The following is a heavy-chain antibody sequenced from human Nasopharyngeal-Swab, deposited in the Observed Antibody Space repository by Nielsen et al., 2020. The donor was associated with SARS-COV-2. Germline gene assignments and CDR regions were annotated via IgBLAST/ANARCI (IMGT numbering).Heavy chain of an antibody. CDR3: ARSDTAMGVGH. J-gene: IGHJ5*02. D-gene: IGHD5-18*01. Sequence: GRQMPGKGLEWMGGIDPSDSYTNYSPSFQGHVTISADKSISTAYLQWSSLKASDTAMYYCARSDTAMGVGHWGQGTLVTVSS. CDR2: IDPSDSYT. V-gene: IGHV5-10-1*01.